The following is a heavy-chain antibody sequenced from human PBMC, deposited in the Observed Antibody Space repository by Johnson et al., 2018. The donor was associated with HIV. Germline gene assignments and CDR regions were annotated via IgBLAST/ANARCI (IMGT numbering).Heavy chain of an antibody. V-gene: IGHV3-66*01. CDR1: GFTFSSYA. D-gene: IGHD6-19*01. CDR2: IYSGDRT. Sequence: VQLVESGGGLVQPGGSLRLSCAASGFTFSSYAMSWVRQAPGKGLAWVSVIYSGDRTYSAVSVKGRFTISRDSSKNTLFLQMNSLRVEDTAIYYCAGRSSAWYEDAFDIWGQGTMVTVSS. J-gene: IGHJ3*02. CDR3: AGRSSAWYEDAFDI.